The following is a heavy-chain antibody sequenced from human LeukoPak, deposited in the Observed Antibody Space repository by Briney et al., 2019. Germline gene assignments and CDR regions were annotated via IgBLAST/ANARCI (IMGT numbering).Heavy chain of an antibody. J-gene: IGHJ4*02. CDR2: ISSSGSTI. V-gene: IGHV3-11*04. CDR1: GFTFSDYY. CDR3: ARDDTSAHFFDY. Sequence: GGFLRVSCAAAGFTFSDYYMSLIGQGAGNGLHWVSYISSSGSTIYYADSVKGRFTISRDNAKNSLYLQMNTLRAEDTAVYYCARDDTSAHFFDYWGQGTLVTVSS. D-gene: IGHD3-10*01.